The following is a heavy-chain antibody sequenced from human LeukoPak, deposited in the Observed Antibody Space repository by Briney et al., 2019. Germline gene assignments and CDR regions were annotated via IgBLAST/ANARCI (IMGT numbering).Heavy chain of an antibody. V-gene: IGHV3-7*01. D-gene: IGHD4-17*01. CDR2: IKQDGSEK. Sequence: GGSLRLSCAASGFTFSNYWMSWVRQAPGKGLEWVANIKQDGSEKYYVNSVKGRFTISRDNAKNSLYLQMNSLRAEDTAVYYCARRREENDYGDTNWFDPWGQGTLVTVSS. CDR3: ARRREENDYGDTNWFDP. J-gene: IGHJ5*02. CDR1: GFTFSNYW.